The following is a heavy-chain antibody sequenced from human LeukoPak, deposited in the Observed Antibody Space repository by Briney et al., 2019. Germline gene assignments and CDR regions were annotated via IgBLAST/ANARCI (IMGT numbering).Heavy chain of an antibody. CDR1: GGSISSGVW. CDR2: INHSGST. Sequence: SETLSLTCAVSGGSISSGVWWTWVRQPPGKGLEWIGEINHSGSTNYNPSLKSRVTISLDTSKNQFSLKLSSVTAADTAVYYCARGIGAAAAVVFDYWGQGTLVTVSS. CDR3: ARGIGAAAAVVFDY. V-gene: IGHV4-4*02. J-gene: IGHJ4*02. D-gene: IGHD6-13*01.